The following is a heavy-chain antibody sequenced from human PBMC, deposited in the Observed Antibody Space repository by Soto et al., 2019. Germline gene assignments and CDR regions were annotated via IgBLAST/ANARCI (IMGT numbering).Heavy chain of an antibody. CDR3: ARDGSGAMYYYGSGERASWFDT. D-gene: IGHD3-10*01. V-gene: IGHV4-31*03. CDR2: IYYSGST. CDR1: GGSISSGGYY. Sequence: SETLSLTCTVSGGSISSGGYYWSWIRQHPGKGLEWIGYIYYSGSTYYNPSLKSRVTISVDTSKKQFSLKLSSVTAADTAVYYCARDGSGAMYYYGSGERASWFDTWGQGTLVTVSS. J-gene: IGHJ5*01.